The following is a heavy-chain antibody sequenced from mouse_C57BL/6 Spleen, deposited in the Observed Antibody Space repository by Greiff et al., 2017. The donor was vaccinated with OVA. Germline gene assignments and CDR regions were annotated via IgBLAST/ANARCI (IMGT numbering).Heavy chain of an antibody. CDR2: IAPNSGGT. D-gene: IGHD1-1*01. CDR1: GYTFTSYW. V-gene: IGHV1-72*01. CDR3: ARSTTVVATDYFDY. Sequence: QVQLQQPGAELVKPGASVKLSCKASGYTFTSYWMHWVKQRPGRGLEWIGRIAPNSGGTKYNEKFKSKATLTVDKPSSTAYMQLSSLTSEDSAVYYCARSTTVVATDYFDYWGRGTTLTVSS. J-gene: IGHJ2*01.